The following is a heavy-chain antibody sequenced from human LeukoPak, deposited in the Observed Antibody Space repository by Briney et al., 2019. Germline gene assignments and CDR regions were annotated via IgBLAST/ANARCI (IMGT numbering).Heavy chain of an antibody. V-gene: IGHV1-18*01. Sequence: ASVKVSCKASGYTFLSHGVSWVRQSPGQGLEWMGWITTYNGNTNYAQKFQGRVTITADTSTDTDYMELSSLRSEDTAVYYCATRATNLEWLHTQVVDWGQGTLVTVSS. J-gene: IGHJ4*02. CDR2: ITTYNGNT. D-gene: IGHD3-3*01. CDR3: ATRATNLEWLHTQVVD. CDR1: GYTFLSHG.